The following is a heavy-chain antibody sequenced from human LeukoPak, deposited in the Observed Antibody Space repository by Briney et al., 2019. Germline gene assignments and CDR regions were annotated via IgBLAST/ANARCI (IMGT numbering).Heavy chain of an antibody. CDR3: ARDLSGPSIY. V-gene: IGHV3-11*04. CDR2: ISSGSTI. D-gene: IGHD2-15*01. CDR1: GFTFSDYY. J-gene: IGHJ4*02. Sequence: GGSLRLSCAASGFTFSDYYMSWIRQAPGKGLEWVSYISSGSTIYYADSVKGRFTISRDNAKNSLYLQMNSLRAEDTAIYYCARDLSGPSIYWGQGTLVTVSS.